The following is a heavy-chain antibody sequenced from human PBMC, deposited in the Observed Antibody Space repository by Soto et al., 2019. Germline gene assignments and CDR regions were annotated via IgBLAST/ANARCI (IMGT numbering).Heavy chain of an antibody. V-gene: IGHV3-11*06. CDR3: ARVGMRRYFDY. J-gene: IGHJ4*02. Sequence: QVQLVESGGDLVKPGGSLRLSCAASGFTFSDYYMSWIRQAPGKGLEWVSYISGSTTYTKSADSVTGRFTISRDNAKNSVYLQMNSLRADDTAVYYCARVGMRRYFDYWGQGTLVTVSS. CDR1: GFTFSDYY. CDR2: ISGSTTYT.